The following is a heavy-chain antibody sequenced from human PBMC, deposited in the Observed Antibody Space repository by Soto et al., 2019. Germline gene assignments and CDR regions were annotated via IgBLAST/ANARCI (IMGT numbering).Heavy chain of an antibody. CDR1: GFTFSSYS. V-gene: IGHV3-21*01. J-gene: IGHJ6*02. D-gene: IGHD3-3*01. CDR2: ISSNSSYI. Sequence: GALRLSCAASGFTFSSYSMNWVRQAPGKGLEWVSSISSNSSYIYYADSVKGRFTISRDNAKNSLYLQMNSLRAEDTAVYYCARDLGYDFWSGYEYYGMDVWGQGTTVTVSS. CDR3: ARDLGYDFWSGYEYYGMDV.